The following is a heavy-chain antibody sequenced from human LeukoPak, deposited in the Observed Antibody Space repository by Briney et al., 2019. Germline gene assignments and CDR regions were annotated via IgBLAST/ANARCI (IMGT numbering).Heavy chain of an antibody. Sequence: GGSLRLSCAASGFTFSSYAMYWVRQAPGKGLEWVSAISVSGYSTYYADSVTGRFTISRDNSKNTLYLQMNSLRAEDTAVYYCAKVSVPASTRDWFDPWGQGTLVTVSS. CDR1: GFTFSSYA. V-gene: IGHV3-23*01. J-gene: IGHJ5*02. D-gene: IGHD2-2*01. CDR3: AKVSVPASTRDWFDP. CDR2: ISVSGYST.